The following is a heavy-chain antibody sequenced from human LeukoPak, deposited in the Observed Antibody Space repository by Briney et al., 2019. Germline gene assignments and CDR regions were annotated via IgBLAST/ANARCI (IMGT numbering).Heavy chain of an antibody. D-gene: IGHD3-10*01. J-gene: IGHJ3*02. Sequence: GGSLRLSCAASGFTFSSYWMHWVRQAPGKGLVWVSRINSDGSSTSYADSVKGRFTISRDNAKNTLYLQMNSLRAEDTAVYYCAIAELWYGELLGLNAFDIWGQGTMVTVSS. CDR1: GFTFSSYW. CDR2: INSDGSST. V-gene: IGHV3-74*01. CDR3: AIAELWYGELLGLNAFDI.